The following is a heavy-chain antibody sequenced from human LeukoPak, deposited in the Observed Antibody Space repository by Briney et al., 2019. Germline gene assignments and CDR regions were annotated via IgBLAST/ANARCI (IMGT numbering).Heavy chain of an antibody. D-gene: IGHD3-22*01. J-gene: IGHJ4*02. Sequence: ASVKVSCKASGYTFTSYDINWVRQATGQGLEWMGWMNPNSGNTGYAQKFQGRVTMTRNTSISTAYMELSSLRFEDTAVYYCARAITMIVVALGYWGQGTLVTVSS. CDR3: ARAITMIVVALGY. CDR2: MNPNSGNT. CDR1: GYTFTSYD. V-gene: IGHV1-8*01.